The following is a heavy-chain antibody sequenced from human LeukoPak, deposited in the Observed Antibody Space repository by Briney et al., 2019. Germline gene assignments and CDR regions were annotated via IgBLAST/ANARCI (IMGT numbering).Heavy chain of an antibody. V-gene: IGHV3-48*03. CDR2: ISSSGSTI. J-gene: IGHJ4*02. CDR1: GFTFSSYE. D-gene: IGHD3-3*01. Sequence: GGSLRLSCAASGFTFSSYEMNWVRQAPGKGLEWVSYISSSGSTIYYADSVKGRFTISRDNAKDSLCLQMNSLRAEDTAVYYCARARFWSDYFDYWGQGTLVTVSS. CDR3: ARARFWSDYFDY.